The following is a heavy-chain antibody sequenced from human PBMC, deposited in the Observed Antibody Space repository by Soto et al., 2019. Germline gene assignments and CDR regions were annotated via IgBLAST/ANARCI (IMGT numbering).Heavy chain of an antibody. J-gene: IGHJ6*02. CDR2: NYYSGIT. CDR3: ARGSSIAGLYYGMDV. D-gene: IGHD6-6*01. CDR1: GGSISSGGYY. Sequence: QVQLQESGPGLVKPSQTLSLTCTVSGGSISSGGYYWTWIRQHPGKGLEWIGYNYYSGITYYNPSLKSRVTISLDKSKNQFSPKLSSVTAADTAVYYCARGSSIAGLYYGMDVWGQGTTVTVSS. V-gene: IGHV4-31*03.